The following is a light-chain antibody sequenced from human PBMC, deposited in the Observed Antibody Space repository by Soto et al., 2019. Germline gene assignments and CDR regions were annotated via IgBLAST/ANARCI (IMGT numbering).Light chain of an antibody. J-gene: IGKJ2*01. Sequence: IVMTQSPDSLAVSLGERATINCKSNDSALSGSNNRNYLAWYQQKPGQAPKLIIHWASTRESGVPDRFSGGGSGTDFTPTISGLQAEDVAVYYCQQYFNRPYTVEQGTKMEIK. V-gene: IGKV4-1*01. CDR2: WAS. CDR1: DSALSGSNNRNY. CDR3: QQYFNRPYT.